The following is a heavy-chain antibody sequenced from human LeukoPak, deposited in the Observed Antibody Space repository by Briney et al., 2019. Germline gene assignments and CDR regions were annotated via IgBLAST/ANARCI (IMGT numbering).Heavy chain of an antibody. J-gene: IGHJ4*02. CDR3: ARTAASALRDFDY. CDR2: VFYDGST. Sequence: ASETLSLTCTVSGGSISSSNYYWAWIRQPPGKGLEWIGSVFYDGSTCYNPSLKSRVTISLDTSTDQFSLKLSSVTAADTAVYYCARTAASALRDFDYWGQGTLVTVSS. V-gene: IGHV4-39*07. D-gene: IGHD2-21*02. CDR1: GGSISSSNYY.